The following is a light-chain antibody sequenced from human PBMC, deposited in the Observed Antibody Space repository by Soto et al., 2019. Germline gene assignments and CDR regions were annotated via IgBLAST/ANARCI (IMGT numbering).Light chain of an antibody. V-gene: IGLV4-69*01. CDR2: VNNDGTY. Sequence: QPVLTQSPSASASLGASVKLTCTLSSGHSSYAIAWHQQQPEKGPRYLMKVNNDGTYSKGDGIPDRFSGSTSGAERYLTISSLQSEDEADYYCQTWGTGIVVFGGGTQLTVL. J-gene: IGLJ2*01. CDR3: QTWGTGIVV. CDR1: SGHSSYA.